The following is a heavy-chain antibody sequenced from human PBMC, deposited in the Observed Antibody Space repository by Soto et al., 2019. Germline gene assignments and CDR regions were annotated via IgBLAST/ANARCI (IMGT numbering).Heavy chain of an antibody. D-gene: IGHD2-15*01. CDR3: ARARGARYFDY. CDR1: GGSISSGDYY. CDR2: IYYSGST. V-gene: IGHV4-30-4*01. J-gene: IGHJ4*02. Sequence: PSETLSLTCXVSGGSISSGDYYWSWIRQPPGKGLEWIGYIYYSGSTYYNPSLKGRVTISVDTSKNQFSLKLSSVTAADTAVYYCARARGARYFDYWGQGTLVTVSS.